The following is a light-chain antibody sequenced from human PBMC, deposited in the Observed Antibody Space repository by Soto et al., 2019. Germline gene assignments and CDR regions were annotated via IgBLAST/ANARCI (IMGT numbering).Light chain of an antibody. J-gene: IGLJ2*01. CDR3: CSYAGSYTRV. V-gene: IGLV2-11*01. Sequence: QSALTQPRSVSGSPGQSVTISCTGTSSDVGGYNYVSWYQQHPGTAPKLMIYDVSKRPSGVPDRFSGSKSGNTASLTISGLQAEDEADYYCCSYAGSYTRVFGGGTKVTVL. CDR1: SSDVGGYNY. CDR2: DVS.